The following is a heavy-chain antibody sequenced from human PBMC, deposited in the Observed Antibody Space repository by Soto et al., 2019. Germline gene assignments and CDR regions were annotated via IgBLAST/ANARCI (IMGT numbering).Heavy chain of an antibody. D-gene: IGHD1-26*01. V-gene: IGHV1-18*01. Sequence: ASVKVSCKASGYTFTKFGISWVRQAPGQGLEWLGWLSTYREDRNYAQRVQDRVSMTTDTSSSTAYMELRTLISDDTAVYYCARISLGPAPTDAFDIWG. CDR2: LSTYREDR. CDR1: GYTFTKFG. J-gene: IGHJ3*02. CDR3: ARISLGPAPTDAFDI.